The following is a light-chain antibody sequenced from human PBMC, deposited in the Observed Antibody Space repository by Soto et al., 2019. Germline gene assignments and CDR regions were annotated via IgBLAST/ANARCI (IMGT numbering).Light chain of an antibody. CDR2: GAS. CDR1: QSVSSS. Sequence: EILMTQSPSTLSVSPGERATLSCRASQSVSSSLAWYQHKPGQAPRLLIYGASTSATGIPARFSGSGSGTEFTLTISSLQYEDFAVYYCQQYNYRHPSTFGQGTKVDIK. CDR3: QQYNYRHPST. J-gene: IGKJ1*01. V-gene: IGKV3-15*01.